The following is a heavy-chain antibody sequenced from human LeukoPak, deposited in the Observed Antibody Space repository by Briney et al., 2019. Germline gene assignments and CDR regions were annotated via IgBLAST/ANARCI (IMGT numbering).Heavy chain of an antibody. V-gene: IGHV3-30-3*01. CDR3: ARGPAANDAFDI. CDR2: ISYDGSNK. D-gene: IGHD6-13*01. J-gene: IGHJ3*02. CDR1: GFTFSSYA. Sequence: GGSLRLSCAASGFTFSSYAMHWVRQAPGKGLEWVAVISYDGSNKYYADSVKGRFTISRDNSKNTLYLQMNSLRAEDTAVYYCARGPAANDAFDIWGQGTMVTVSS.